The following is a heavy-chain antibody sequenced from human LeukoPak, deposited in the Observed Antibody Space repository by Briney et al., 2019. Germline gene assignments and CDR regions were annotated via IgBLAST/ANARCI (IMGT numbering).Heavy chain of an antibody. D-gene: IGHD2-2*01. CDR3: ARGCSSTSCKPL. Sequence: PGGSLRLSCAASGFTFSSYSMNWVRQAPGKGLEWVSSISSSSSYIYYADSVKGRFTIYRDNTKNSLYLQMNSLGAEDTAVYYCARGCSSTSCKPLWGQGTMVTVSS. CDR1: GFTFSSYS. J-gene: IGHJ3*01. V-gene: IGHV3-21*01. CDR2: ISSSSSYI.